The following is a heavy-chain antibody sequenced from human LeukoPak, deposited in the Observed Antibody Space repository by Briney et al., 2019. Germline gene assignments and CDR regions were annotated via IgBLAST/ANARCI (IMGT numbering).Heavy chain of an antibody. CDR2: IRSDGINK. CDR3: ARDHHGYNLEEDAFDI. CDR1: GFIFSSYW. V-gene: IGHV3-30*02. J-gene: IGHJ3*02. D-gene: IGHD5-24*01. Sequence: GGSLRLSCAASGFIFSSYWMSWVRQAPGKGLEWVAFIRSDGINKYHADSVKGRFTISRDNSKNTLYLQMNSLRAEDTALYYCARDHHGYNLEEDAFDIWGQGTMVTVSS.